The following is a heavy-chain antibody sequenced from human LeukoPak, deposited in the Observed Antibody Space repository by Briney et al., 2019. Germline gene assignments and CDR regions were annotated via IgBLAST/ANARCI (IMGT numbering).Heavy chain of an antibody. J-gene: IGHJ4*02. CDR3: ARETHYDSSGYYFDY. CDR2: INAGNGNT. D-gene: IGHD3-22*01. V-gene: IGHV1-3*01. Sequence: ASVKVSCKASGYTFTSYAMHWVRQAPGQRLEWMGWINAGNGNTKYSQKFQGRVTITRDTSASTAYMELSSLRSEDTAVYYCARETHYDSSGYYFDYWGQGTLVTVSS. CDR1: GYTFTSYA.